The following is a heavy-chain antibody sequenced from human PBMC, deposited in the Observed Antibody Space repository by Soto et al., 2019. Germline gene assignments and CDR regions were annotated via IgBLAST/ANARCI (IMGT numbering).Heavy chain of an antibody. CDR1: GFTFSSYD. CDR2: IGAAGDT. Sequence: EVQLVESGGGLVQPGGSLRLSCAASGFTFSSYDMHWVRQVTGKGLEWVSAIGAAGDTYYPDSVKGRFTISRENAKNSLYLQMNSLRAEETAVYYCASGGWGSRWYEGGSRIDYWGQGTLVTVSS. V-gene: IGHV3-13*01. D-gene: IGHD6-13*01. CDR3: ASGGWGSRWYEGGSRIDY. J-gene: IGHJ4*02.